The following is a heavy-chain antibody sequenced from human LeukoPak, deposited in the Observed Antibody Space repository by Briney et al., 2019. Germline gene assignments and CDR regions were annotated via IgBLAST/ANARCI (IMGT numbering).Heavy chain of an antibody. D-gene: IGHD1-14*01. J-gene: IGHJ6*02. CDR3: ASDPHTEPYIINMVPYYYYGMDV. Sequence: PGGSLRLSCAASGFTFSSYGMHWVRQAPGKGLEWVSSISSSSSYIYYADSVKGRFTISRDNAKNSLYLQMNSLRAEDTAVYYCASDPHTEPYIINMVPYYYYGMDVWGQGTTVTVSS. CDR1: GFTFSSYG. V-gene: IGHV3-21*01. CDR2: ISSSSSYI.